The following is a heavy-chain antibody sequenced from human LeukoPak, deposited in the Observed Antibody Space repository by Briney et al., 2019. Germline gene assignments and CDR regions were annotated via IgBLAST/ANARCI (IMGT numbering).Heavy chain of an antibody. V-gene: IGHV3-33*01. CDR2: IWYDGSNK. D-gene: IGHD3-22*01. J-gene: IGHJ6*02. Sequence: GRSLRLSCAAYGFTFSSYGMHWVRQAPGKGLEWVAVIWYDGSNKNYVDSVKGRFTISRDDSKNTLYLEMNSLRAEDMAVYYCAREIGYGMDVWGQGTTVTVSS. CDR3: AREIGYGMDV. CDR1: GFTFSSYG.